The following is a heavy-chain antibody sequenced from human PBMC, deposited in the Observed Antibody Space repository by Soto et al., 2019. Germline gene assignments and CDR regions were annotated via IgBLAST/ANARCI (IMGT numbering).Heavy chain of an antibody. CDR2: IKQDGSEK. CDR3: ARDRWYCSSTSCRTSDFDY. J-gene: IGHJ4*02. CDR1: GFTFSSYW. D-gene: IGHD2-2*01. Sequence: GGSLRLPCAASGFTFSSYWMSWVRQAPGKGLEWVANIKQDGSEKYYVDSVKGRFTISRDNAKNSLYLQMNSLRAEDTAVYYCARDRWYCSSTSCRTSDFDYWGQGTLVTVSS. V-gene: IGHV3-7*01.